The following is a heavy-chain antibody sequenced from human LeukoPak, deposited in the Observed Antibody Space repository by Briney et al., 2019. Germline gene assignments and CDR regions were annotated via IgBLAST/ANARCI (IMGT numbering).Heavy chain of an antibody. Sequence: PSETLSLTCTVSGGSVSSYYWSWIRQPPGKGLEWIGYIYTRGKTNSNPSLKGRVTISGDTSKNQFSLNLSSVTAADTAVYYCARHLHSDGSGSYLNWLDPWGQGILVTVSS. CDR1: GGSVSSYY. V-gene: IGHV4-4*09. D-gene: IGHD3-10*01. CDR2: IYTRGKT. CDR3: ARHLHSDGSGSYLNWLDP. J-gene: IGHJ5*02.